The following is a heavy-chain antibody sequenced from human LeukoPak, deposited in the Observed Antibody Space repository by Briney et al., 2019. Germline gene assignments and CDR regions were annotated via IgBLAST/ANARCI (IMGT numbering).Heavy chain of an antibody. D-gene: IGHD3-10*01. CDR1: GFTFDDYA. V-gene: IGHV3-9*01. Sequence: GRSLRLSCAASGFTFDDYAMHWVRQAPGKGLEWVSGISWNSGSIGYADSVKGRFTISRDNAKNSLYLQMNSLRAEDTALYYCAKYEWFGEPHPGSFDYWGQGTLVTVSS. CDR2: ISWNSGSI. CDR3: AKYEWFGEPHPGSFDY. J-gene: IGHJ4*02.